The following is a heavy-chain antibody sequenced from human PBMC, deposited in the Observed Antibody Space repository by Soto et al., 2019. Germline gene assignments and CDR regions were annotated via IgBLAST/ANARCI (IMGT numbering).Heavy chain of an antibody. CDR1: GFTFSGYS. CDR3: AREDILGARSFDY. CDR2: ISSLSSPR. D-gene: IGHD1-26*01. J-gene: IGHJ4*02. Sequence: AGGSLRLSCAASGFTFSGYSMNWVRQAPGKGLEWISYISSLSSPRYYAESVEGRFTISRDNAKNSLYLQMSSLRDEDTAVYFCAREDILGARSFDYWGQGALVTVS. V-gene: IGHV3-48*02.